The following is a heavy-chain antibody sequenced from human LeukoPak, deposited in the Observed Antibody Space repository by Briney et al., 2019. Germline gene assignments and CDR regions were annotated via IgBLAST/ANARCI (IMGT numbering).Heavy chain of an antibody. D-gene: IGHD1-1*01. Sequence: GGSLRLSCAASGFTFSSYSMNWVRQAPGKGLEWVSYISSSSSTIYYADSVKGRFTISRANAKNSLYLQMNSLRAEDTAVYYCARERWEQLEWYYYYYGMDVWGQGTTVTVSS. CDR2: ISSSSSTI. J-gene: IGHJ6*02. CDR1: GFTFSSYS. V-gene: IGHV3-48*01. CDR3: ARERWEQLEWYYYYYGMDV.